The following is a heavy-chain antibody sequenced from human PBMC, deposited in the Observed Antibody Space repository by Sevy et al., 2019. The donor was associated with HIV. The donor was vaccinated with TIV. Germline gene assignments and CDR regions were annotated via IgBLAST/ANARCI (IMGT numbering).Heavy chain of an antibody. CDR1: GFTFSSYA. Sequence: GGSLRLSCAASGFTFSSYAMNWVRQAPGKGLERVALISYDGNNKYYADSVKGRFTISRDNSKNTLYLQMNSLRGEDTAFYYCARGLAALPGYYYGLDVWGQGTTVTVSS. D-gene: IGHD6-6*01. V-gene: IGHV3-30*04. CDR2: ISYDGNNK. CDR3: ARGLAALPGYYYGLDV. J-gene: IGHJ6*02.